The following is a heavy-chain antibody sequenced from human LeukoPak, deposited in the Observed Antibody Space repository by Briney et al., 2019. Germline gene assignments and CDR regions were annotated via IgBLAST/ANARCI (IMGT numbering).Heavy chain of an antibody. CDR3: ARDGYDSSGYSPYFDY. V-gene: IGHV3-23*01. Sequence: GGSLRLSCAASGFTFSSYVLNWVRQAPGKGLEWVSAISGSGGNTYYADSVKGRFTITRDNSKNTLYLQMNSLRAEDTAVYYCARDGYDSSGYSPYFDYWGQGTLVTVSS. CDR2: ISGSGGNT. D-gene: IGHD3-22*01. CDR1: GFTFSSYV. J-gene: IGHJ4*02.